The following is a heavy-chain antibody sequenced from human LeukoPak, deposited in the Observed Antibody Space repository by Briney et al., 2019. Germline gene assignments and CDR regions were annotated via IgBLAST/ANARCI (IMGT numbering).Heavy chain of an antibody. V-gene: IGHV3-11*01. Sequence: GGSLRLSCAASAFTFSDYYMSWIRQAPGKGLEWVSYISSSGSTIYYADSVKGRFTISRDNAKNSLYLQMNSLRAEDTAVYYCASPGVSVVVPAYFDYWGQGTLVTVSS. D-gene: IGHD2-2*01. CDR2: ISSSGSTI. J-gene: IGHJ4*02. CDR1: AFTFSDYY. CDR3: ASPGVSVVVPAYFDY.